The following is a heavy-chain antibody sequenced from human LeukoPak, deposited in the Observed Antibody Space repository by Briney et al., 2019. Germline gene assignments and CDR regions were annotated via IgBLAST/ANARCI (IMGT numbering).Heavy chain of an antibody. CDR3: ARDVGATPGYFDY. V-gene: IGHV4-59*01. CDR2: MYYSGST. J-gene: IGHJ4*02. D-gene: IGHD1-26*01. CDR1: GGSISSYY. Sequence: PSETLSLTCTVSGGSISSYYWSWIRQPPGKGLEWIGYMYYSGSTNYNPSTNYNPSLKSRVTISVDTSKNQFSLKLSSVTAADTAVYYCARDVGATPGYFDYWGQGTLVTVSS.